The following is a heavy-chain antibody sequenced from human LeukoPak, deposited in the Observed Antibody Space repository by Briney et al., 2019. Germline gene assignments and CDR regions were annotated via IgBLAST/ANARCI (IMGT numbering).Heavy chain of an antibody. D-gene: IGHD3-22*01. CDR1: GGSISSYY. J-gene: IGHJ3*02. CDR2: IYTSGST. CDR3: ARERERGYYHRDAFDI. V-gene: IGHV4-4*07. Sequence: SETLSLSCTVSGGSISSYYWSWIRQPAGKGLEWIGRIYTSGSTNYNPSLKRRVTMSVDTSKNQSSMKLSSVTAADTAVYYCARERERGYYHRDAFDIWGQGTMVTVSS.